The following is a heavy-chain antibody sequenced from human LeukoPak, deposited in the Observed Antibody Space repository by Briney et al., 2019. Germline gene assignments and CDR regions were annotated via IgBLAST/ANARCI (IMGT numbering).Heavy chain of an antibody. D-gene: IGHD3-22*01. V-gene: IGHV1-69*05. Sequence: GSSVKVSSTXSGGTFSSYAISWVRQAPGQGLEWMGRIIPIFGTANYSHKFQGRVTITTDESTSTAYMELSSLRSEDTAVYYCATRPYYYDSSGYYYEGGNWFDPWGQGTLVTVSS. CDR3: ATRPYYYDSSGYYYEGGNWFDP. J-gene: IGHJ5*02. CDR1: GGTFSSYA. CDR2: IIPIFGTA.